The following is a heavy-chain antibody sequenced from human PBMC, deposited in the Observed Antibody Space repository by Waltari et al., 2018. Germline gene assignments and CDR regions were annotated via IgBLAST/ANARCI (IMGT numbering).Heavy chain of an antibody. CDR3: TWMTTVTTIDY. J-gene: IGHJ4*02. V-gene: IGHV3-15*01. Sequence: EVQLVESGGGLVKPGGSLRLSCAVSGIKFSDAWMSWVGQAPGKGLGWVGRSKRQGSGGTTDYAAPVKGRFTISRDDSKNTLYLQMNSLKTEDTAVYYCTWMTTVTTIDYWGQGTLVTVSS. D-gene: IGHD4-17*01. CDR1: GIKFSDAW. CDR2: SKRQGSGGTT.